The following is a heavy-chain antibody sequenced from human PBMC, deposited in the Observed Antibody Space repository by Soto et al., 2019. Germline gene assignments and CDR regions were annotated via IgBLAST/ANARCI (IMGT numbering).Heavy chain of an antibody. J-gene: IGHJ4*02. CDR1: GFTFSSYA. CDR2: ITDSGGTT. D-gene: IGHD1-7*01. CDR3: APGADRTKVRLG. Sequence: VGSLRLSCAASGFTFSSYAMSWVRQAPGKGLEWVSTITDSGGTTYYADSVKGRFTISRDNSKKTQYLQMNSLRAEDTAVYYCAPGADRTKVRLGWGQGTLVTVSS. V-gene: IGHV3-23*01.